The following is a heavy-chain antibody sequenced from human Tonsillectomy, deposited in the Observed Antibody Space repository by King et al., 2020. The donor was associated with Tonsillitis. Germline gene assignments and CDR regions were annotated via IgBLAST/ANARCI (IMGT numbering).Heavy chain of an antibody. D-gene: IGHD2-15*01. CDR2: IDWDDDK. J-gene: IGHJ6*03. Sequence: VTLKESGPALVKPTQTLTLTCTFSGFSLSTNGMCVSWIRQPPGKALEWLARIDWDDDKYYSTSLKTRLIISKDTSKNQVVLTMTNMDPVDTATYYCARLVVAAPNYYYYYMDVWGQGTTVTVSS. CDR1: GFSLSTNGMC. V-gene: IGHV2-70*11. CDR3: ARLVVAAPNYYYYYMDV.